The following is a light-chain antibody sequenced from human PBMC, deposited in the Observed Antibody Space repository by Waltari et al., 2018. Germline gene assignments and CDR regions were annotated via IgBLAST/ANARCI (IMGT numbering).Light chain of an antibody. CDR1: QSVLYSSNNKNY. V-gene: IGKV4-1*01. CDR2: WAS. J-gene: IGKJ3*01. CDR3: QQHYSSPFT. Sequence: DIVKTQSPDSLAVSLGERATINCKSSQSVLYSSNNKNYLAWYQQKPGQPPKVLFYWASTRESGVPDRFSGSGSGTDFTLTVSSLQAEDVAVYYCQQHYSSPFTFGPGTKVDIK.